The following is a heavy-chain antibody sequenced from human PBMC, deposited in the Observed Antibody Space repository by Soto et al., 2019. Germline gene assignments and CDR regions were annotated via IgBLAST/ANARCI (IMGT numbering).Heavy chain of an antibody. D-gene: IGHD3-9*01. CDR3: ATDRGQVRRYFGDVTDV. CDR2: ISDDGSYK. Sequence: QVQLVESGGGVVQPGRSLRLSCAASGIAFRNYGMHWVRQAPGRGLEWVAVISDDGSYKNTADSVKGRFTISRDNSKNTLYLQMNSLRAEDTGVYYCATDRGQVRRYFGDVTDVWGQGTTVTVSS. CDR1: GIAFRNYG. J-gene: IGHJ6*02. V-gene: IGHV3-30*03.